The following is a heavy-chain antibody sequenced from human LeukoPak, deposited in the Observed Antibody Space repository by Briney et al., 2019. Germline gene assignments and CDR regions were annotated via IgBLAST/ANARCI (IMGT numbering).Heavy chain of an antibody. J-gene: IGHJ4*02. V-gene: IGHV1-2*02. CDR2: INPNSGGT. CDR1: GYTFTGYY. CDR3: ARTYYDSRGYYYFDY. Sequence: ASVKVSCKASGYTFTGYYIHWVRQAPGQGLEWMGWINPNSGGTNYARKFKGRVTMTRDTSITTAYMELTGLISDETAVYYCARTYYDSRGYYYFDYWGQGTLVTV. D-gene: IGHD3-22*01.